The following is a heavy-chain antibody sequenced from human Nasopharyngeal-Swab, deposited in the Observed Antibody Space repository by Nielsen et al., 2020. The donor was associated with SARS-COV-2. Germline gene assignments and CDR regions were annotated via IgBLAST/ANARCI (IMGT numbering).Heavy chain of an antibody. V-gene: IGHV3-23*01. CDR2: ISGSGDTT. CDR1: GFTFSSYA. J-gene: IGHJ6*02. CDR3: AKAPYLRGLDV. D-gene: IGHD2-21*01. Sequence: GGSLRLSCAASGFTFSSYAMTWVRQAPGKGLEWVSIISGSGDTTYYVDSVKDRFTVSRDNSKNTLYLQTNSLRVEDTAVYYCAKAPYLRGLDVWGQGTTVTVSS.